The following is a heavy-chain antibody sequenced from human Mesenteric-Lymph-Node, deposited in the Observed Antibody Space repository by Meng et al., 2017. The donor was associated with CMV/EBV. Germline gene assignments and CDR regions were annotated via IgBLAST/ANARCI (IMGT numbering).Heavy chain of an antibody. CDR2: VHYTGST. CDR3: ARPFPSWQSPRLDPFGA. V-gene: IGHV4-39*01. CDR1: GDSISSFYY. Sequence: LPPGESGPGQVKLSETLSLTCTVYGDSISSFYYWGWIRQPPGRGLEWIGSVHYTGSTYYSPSLKSRVTVSVDTSKNQFSLRLTSVTAADTAVYYCARPFPSWQSPRLDPFGAWGQGTLVTVSS. J-gene: IGHJ5*02. D-gene: IGHD6-19*01.